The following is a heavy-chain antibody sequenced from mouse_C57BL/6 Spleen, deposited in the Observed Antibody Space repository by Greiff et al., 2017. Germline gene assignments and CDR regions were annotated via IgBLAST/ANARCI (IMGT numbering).Heavy chain of an antibody. CDR3: ARGHYYGSSGFDY. J-gene: IGHJ2*01. V-gene: IGHV1-26*01. D-gene: IGHD1-1*01. CDR1: GYTFTDYY. CDR2: INPNNGGT. Sequence: VQLQQSGPELVKPGASVKISCKASGYTFTDYYMNWVKQSHGKSLEWIGDINPNNGGTSYNQKFKGKATLTVDKSSSTAYMELRSLTSEDSAVYYCARGHYYGSSGFDYWGQGTTLTVSS.